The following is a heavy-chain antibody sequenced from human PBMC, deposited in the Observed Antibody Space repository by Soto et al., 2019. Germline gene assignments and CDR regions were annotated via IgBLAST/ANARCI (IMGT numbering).Heavy chain of an antibody. V-gene: IGHV2-70*01. CDR2: IDWDDDK. D-gene: IGHD3-16*01. CDR3: ARIASYGSPSFDY. CDR1: GFSLSTSGMC. Sequence: XGPTLVHPTQTLRLTRPFSGFSLSTSGMCVSWIRQPPGKALEWLAPIDWDDDKYYSTSPKTRLTISKDTSKNQVVLTMTNMDPVDTATYYCARIASYGSPSFDYWGQGTLVTVSS. J-gene: IGHJ4*02.